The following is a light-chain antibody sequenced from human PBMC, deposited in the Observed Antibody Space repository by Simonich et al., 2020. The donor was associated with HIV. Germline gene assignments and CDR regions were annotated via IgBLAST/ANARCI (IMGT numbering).Light chain of an antibody. Sequence: DIQMTQSPSSLSASVGDRVTITCRASQSISSYLNWYQQKPGKAPKLLIYAASSLQSGVPSRFSGGGSGTHFTLTISSLQPEDFATYYCQQANTFPRTFGQGTKVEIK. J-gene: IGKJ1*01. CDR2: AAS. CDR3: QQANTFPRT. CDR1: QSISSY. V-gene: IGKV1-39*01.